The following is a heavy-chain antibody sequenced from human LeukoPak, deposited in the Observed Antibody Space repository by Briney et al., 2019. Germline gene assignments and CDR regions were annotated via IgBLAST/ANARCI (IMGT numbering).Heavy chain of an antibody. CDR1: GFTFSNYG. J-gene: IGHJ4*02. CDR2: TSYDGSSK. Sequence: PGGSLRLSCAASGFTFSNYGMHWVRQAPGKGLEWVAVTSYDGSSKYYADSVKGRFTISRDNFKNTLYQQMSSLRPEDTAVYYCAKDLGVHWQVPYYSDFWGQGTLVTVSS. D-gene: IGHD6-19*01. CDR3: AKDLGVHWQVPYYSDF. V-gene: IGHV3-30*18.